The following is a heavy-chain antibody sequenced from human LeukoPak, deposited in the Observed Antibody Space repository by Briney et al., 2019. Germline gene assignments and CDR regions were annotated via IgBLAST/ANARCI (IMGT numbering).Heavy chain of an antibody. CDR1: GFTFSSYE. D-gene: IGHD3-22*01. Sequence: PGGSLRLSCAASGFTFSSYEMNWVRQAPGKGLEWASYIRSSGSTIYYADSVKGRFTISRDNAKNSLYLQMNSLRAEDTAVYYCARDLLPLSSGYSFVWDTESDQYGMDVWGQGTTVTVSS. CDR2: IRSSGSTI. J-gene: IGHJ6*02. V-gene: IGHV3-48*03. CDR3: ARDLLPLSSGYSFVWDTESDQYGMDV.